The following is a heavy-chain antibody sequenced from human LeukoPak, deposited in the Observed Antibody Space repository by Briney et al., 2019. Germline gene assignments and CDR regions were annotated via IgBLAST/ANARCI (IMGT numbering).Heavy chain of an antibody. CDR1: GGSISSYY. V-gene: IGHV4-4*07. J-gene: IGHJ4*02. CDR2: IYTSGST. D-gene: IGHD1-26*01. CDR3: ARENSGSYREFDY. Sequence: SETLSLTCAVYGGSISSYYWSWIRQPAGKGLEWIGRIYTSGSTNYNASLKSRVSMSVDTSKNQFSLKLSSVTAADTAVFYCARENSGSYREFDYWGQGTLVTVSS.